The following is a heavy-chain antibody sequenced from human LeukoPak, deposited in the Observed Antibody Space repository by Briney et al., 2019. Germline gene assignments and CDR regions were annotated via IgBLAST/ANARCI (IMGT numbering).Heavy chain of an antibody. CDR1: GFTFSTYV. CDR2: ISSNGDNT. Sequence: SGGSLRLCCSVSGFTFSTYVMHWVRQAPGKGLEYVSAISSNGDNTYYADSVKGRFTISRDNSKNTLYLQMSSLRADDTAVYYCVRGTGYWGQGTLVTVSS. CDR3: VRGTGY. J-gene: IGHJ4*02. V-gene: IGHV3-64D*06.